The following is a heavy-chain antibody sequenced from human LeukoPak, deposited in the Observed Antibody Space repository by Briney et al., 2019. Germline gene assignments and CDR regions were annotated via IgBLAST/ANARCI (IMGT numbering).Heavy chain of an antibody. CDR2: ISSSGSTI. CDR1: GFTFSDYY. J-gene: IGHJ6*02. V-gene: IGHV3-11*01. Sequence: GGSLRLSCAASGFTFSDYYMSWIRQAPGKGRGWVSYISSSGSTIYYADSAKGRFTISRDNAKNSLYLQMNSMRGEDTAVYYCARKGVVRVSYGMDVWGQGTTVTVSS. CDR3: ARKGVVRVSYGMDV. D-gene: IGHD3-3*01.